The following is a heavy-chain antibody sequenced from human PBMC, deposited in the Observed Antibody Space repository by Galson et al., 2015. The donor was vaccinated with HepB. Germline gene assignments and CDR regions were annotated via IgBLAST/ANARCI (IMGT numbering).Heavy chain of an antibody. CDR3: ARSADEIAAAGTECFTN. CDR2: TYYRSKWYN. D-gene: IGHD6-13*01. Sequence: CAISGDSVSSNSAAWNWIRQSPSRGLEWLGRTYYRSKWYNDYAVSVKSRITINPDTSKNQFSLQLNSVTPEDTAVYYCARSADEIAAAGTECFTNWGQGTLVTVSS. V-gene: IGHV6-1*01. CDR1: GDSVSSNSAA. J-gene: IGHJ4*02.